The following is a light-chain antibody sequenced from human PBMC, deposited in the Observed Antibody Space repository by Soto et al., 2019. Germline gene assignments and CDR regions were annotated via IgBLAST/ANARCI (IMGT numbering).Light chain of an antibody. V-gene: IGLV2-23*02. CDR2: EVS. J-gene: IGLJ3*02. Sequence: QSALTQPASVSGSPGQSIAISFTGTSRDVGSYNFVSWYQQYPGKNPKLMISEVSKRPSGVSTRFSGSKSGNTASLTISGLQPEDEADYYCCSYAGSNWVFGGGTKVTVL. CDR3: CSYAGSNWV. CDR1: SRDVGSYNF.